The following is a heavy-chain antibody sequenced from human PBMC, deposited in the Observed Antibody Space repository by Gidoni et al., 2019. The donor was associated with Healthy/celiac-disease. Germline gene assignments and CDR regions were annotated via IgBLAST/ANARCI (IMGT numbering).Heavy chain of an antibody. V-gene: IGHV1-69*01. CDR3: ASANVDIVATISGYYFDY. D-gene: IGHD5-12*01. CDR2: IIPIFGTA. CDR1: GGTFSSYA. J-gene: IGHJ4*02. Sequence: QVQLVQSGAEVKKPGSSVKVSCKASGGTFSSYAISWVRQAPGQGLEWMGGIIPIFGTANYAQKFQGRVTITADESTSTAYMELSSLRSEDTAVYYCASANVDIVATISGYYFDYWGQGTLVTVSS.